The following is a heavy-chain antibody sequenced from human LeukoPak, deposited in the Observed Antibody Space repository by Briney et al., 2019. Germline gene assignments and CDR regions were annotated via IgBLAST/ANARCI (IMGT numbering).Heavy chain of an antibody. Sequence: GGSLRLSCAASGFTFSSYAMSWVRQAPGKGLEWVAVISYDGTNKYYADSVKGRFTISRDNSKNTLYLQMNSLRAEDTAVYSCARDNANRVLDYWGQGTLVTVSS. J-gene: IGHJ4*02. CDR1: GFTFSSYA. V-gene: IGHV3-30-3*01. D-gene: IGHD1-14*01. CDR3: ARDNANRVLDY. CDR2: ISYDGTNK.